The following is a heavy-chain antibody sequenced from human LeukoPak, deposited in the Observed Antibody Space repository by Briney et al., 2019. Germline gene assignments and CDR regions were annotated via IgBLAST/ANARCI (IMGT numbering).Heavy chain of an antibody. CDR3: ARDKGTYRSNAVCQTRWFDP. CDR1: GGSISGYY. Sequence: SETLSLTCTVSGGSISGYYWAWIRQPAGKGLEWIGRIDISGSTNNNPSLRSRLTMSVDTSRNQFSLKLRSVTAADTAVYYCARDKGTYRSNAVCQTRWFDPWGQGTLVTVSS. V-gene: IGHV4-4*07. J-gene: IGHJ5*02. D-gene: IGHD2-8*01. CDR2: IDISGST.